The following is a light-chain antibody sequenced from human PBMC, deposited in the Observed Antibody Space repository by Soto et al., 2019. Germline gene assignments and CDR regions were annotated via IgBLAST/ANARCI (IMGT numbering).Light chain of an antibody. CDR2: AAS. CDR3: QQCGSSPWT. V-gene: IGKV3-20*01. J-gene: IGKJ1*01. Sequence: EIVLTQSPGTLSLSPGERATLSCRASQSVSSYYLAWSQQKPGQAPRLLIYAASSRATGIPDRFSGGGSGTDFTLTICRLEPEDFAVYYCQQCGSSPWTLGQGTKVDIK. CDR1: QSVSSYY.